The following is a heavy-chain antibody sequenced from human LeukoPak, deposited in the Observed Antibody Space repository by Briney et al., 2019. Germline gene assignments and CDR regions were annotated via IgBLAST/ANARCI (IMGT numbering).Heavy chain of an antibody. Sequence: QPGGSLRLSCAASGFTFSTYWMSWVRQAPGEGLEWLANIKEDGSAKNHVDSVKGRFSISRDNAKNSLYLQMNSLRAEDTAVYYCAREIPQQLVAMDVWGQGTTVTVSS. CDR1: GFTFSTYW. CDR3: AREIPQQLVAMDV. D-gene: IGHD6-13*01. J-gene: IGHJ6*02. CDR2: IKEDGSAK. V-gene: IGHV3-7*04.